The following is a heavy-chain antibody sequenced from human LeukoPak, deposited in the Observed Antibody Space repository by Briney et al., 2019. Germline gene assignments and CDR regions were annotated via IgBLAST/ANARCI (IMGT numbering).Heavy chain of an antibody. CDR2: ISWNSGSI. J-gene: IGHJ3*02. V-gene: IGHV3-9*01. D-gene: IGHD3-3*01. CDR1: GFTFDDYA. CDR3: AKVAYDFWSGYYRADAFDI. Sequence: GGSLRLSCAASGFTFDDYAMHWVRQAPGKGLEWVSGISWNSGSIGYADSVKGRFTISRDNSKNTLYLQMNSLRAEDTAVYYCAKVAYDFWSGYYRADAFDIWGQGTMVTVSS.